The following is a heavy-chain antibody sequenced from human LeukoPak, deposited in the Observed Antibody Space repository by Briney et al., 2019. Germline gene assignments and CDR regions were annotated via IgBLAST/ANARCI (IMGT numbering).Heavy chain of an antibody. D-gene: IGHD2-2*01. CDR1: GGSISSYF. J-gene: IGHJ6*02. CDR3: ARGGRSSTSCYADYYYYYGMDV. Sequence: SETLSLTCTASGGSISSYFWSWIRQPAGKGLEWIGRIYTSGSTNYNPSLKSRVTMSVDTSKNQFSLKLSSVTAADTAVYYCARGGRSSTSCYADYYYYYGMDVWGQGTTVTVSS. CDR2: IYTSGST. V-gene: IGHV4-4*07.